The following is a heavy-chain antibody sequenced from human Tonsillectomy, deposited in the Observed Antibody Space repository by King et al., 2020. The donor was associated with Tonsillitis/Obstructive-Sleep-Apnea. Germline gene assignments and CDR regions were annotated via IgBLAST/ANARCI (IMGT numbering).Heavy chain of an antibody. J-gene: IGHJ6*03. Sequence: VQLVESGGGLVKPGGSLRLSCAASGFTFSNAWMSWVRQVPGKGLEWVGRIKSKTDGGTTDYAAPVKGRFTISRDDSKNTLYLQMNSLKTEDTAVYYCTTDPEDPSNYYYYYMDVWGKGTTVTVSS. CDR2: IKSKTDGGTT. CDR1: GFTFSNAW. CDR3: TTDPEDPSNYYYYYMDV. D-gene: IGHD1-14*01. V-gene: IGHV3-15*01.